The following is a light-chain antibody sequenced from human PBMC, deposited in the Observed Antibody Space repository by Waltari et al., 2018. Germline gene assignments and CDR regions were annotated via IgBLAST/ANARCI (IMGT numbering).Light chain of an antibody. V-gene: IGLV2-14*01. CDR2: DVT. Sequence: QSALPQPASVSGSPGQSITISCTGTNHDIGSYTFFSWDQRHPGKAPKLMIFDVTRWSSGVSHRFSGSKSGNTASLTISGLQPEDEADYFCASYTSTNTVVFGGGTRVTVL. CDR3: ASYTSTNTVV. CDR1: NHDIGSYTF. J-gene: IGLJ2*01.